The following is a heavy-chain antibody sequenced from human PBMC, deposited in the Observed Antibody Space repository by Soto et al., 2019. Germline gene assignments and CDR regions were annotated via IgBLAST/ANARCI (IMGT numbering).Heavy chain of an antibody. CDR1: GFTFSTYA. CDR3: AKDRNYPRDQFHY. J-gene: IGHJ4*02. Sequence: EVQLLESGGGLVQPGGSLRLSCAASGFTFSTYALSWVRQAPGKGLEWVSAISANGQGIYYADSVRGRFTISSDNSKNTIFLHMDSLRAEDTGVYYCAKDRNYPRDQFHYWGQGTLVTVSS. D-gene: IGHD1-7*01. V-gene: IGHV3-23*01. CDR2: ISANGQGI.